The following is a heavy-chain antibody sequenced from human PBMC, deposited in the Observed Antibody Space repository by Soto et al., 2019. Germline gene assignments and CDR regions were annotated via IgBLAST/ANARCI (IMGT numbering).Heavy chain of an antibody. V-gene: IGHV3-53*01. CDR3: ARGTLRPCWFDR. J-gene: IGHJ5*02. CDR2: IYAGGST. Sequence: PGRSLRLSCAPSGFSVSSNYMSWVRQAPGKGLEWVSVIYAGGSTYYADSVKGRFTISRDNSKNTLYLQMNSLRAEDTAVCDGARGTLRPCWFDRWGQGTLVTVSS. CDR1: GFSVSSNY. D-gene: IGHD3-16*01.